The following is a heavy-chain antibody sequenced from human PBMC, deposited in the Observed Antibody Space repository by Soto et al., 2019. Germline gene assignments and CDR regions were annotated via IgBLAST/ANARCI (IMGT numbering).Heavy chain of an antibody. CDR3: ARDPGGRAYYYGMDV. J-gene: IGHJ6*02. V-gene: IGHV3-7*01. Sequence: GGPLRLSCAASGFTFSSYLMSWVRQAPGKGLEWVANIKQDGSEKYYVDSVKGRFTISRDNAKNSLYLQMNSLRAEDTAVYYCARDPGGRAYYYGMDVWGQGTTVTVSS. D-gene: IGHD1-26*01. CDR2: IKQDGSEK. CDR1: GFTFSSYL.